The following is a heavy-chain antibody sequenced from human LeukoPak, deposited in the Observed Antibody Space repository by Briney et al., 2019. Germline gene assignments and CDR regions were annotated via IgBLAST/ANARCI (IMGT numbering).Heavy chain of an antibody. Sequence: SETLSLTCAVYGGSFSGYYWSWIRQPPGKGLEWIGEINHSGSTNYNPSLKSRVTISVDTSKNQFSLKLSSVTAVDTAVYYCARISSSWYTPLSYYYYGMDVWGQGTTVTVSS. D-gene: IGHD6-13*01. CDR3: ARISSSWYTPLSYYYYGMDV. CDR2: INHSGST. J-gene: IGHJ6*02. CDR1: GGSFSGYY. V-gene: IGHV4-34*01.